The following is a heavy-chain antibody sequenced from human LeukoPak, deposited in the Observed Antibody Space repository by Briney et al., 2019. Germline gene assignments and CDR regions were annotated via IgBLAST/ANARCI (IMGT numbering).Heavy chain of an antibody. J-gene: IGHJ4*02. V-gene: IGHV4-39*01. CDR1: GGSINSSSRNSYY. Sequence: PSETLSLTCTVSGGSINSSSRNSYYWGWIRQPPGKGLEWVGGIYYSGTTYYSPSLKSRVTISVDTSKNQFSLRLSSVTAADTAVYYCARGYYGGAVDSWGQGILVIVSS. CDR2: IYYSGTT. CDR3: ARGYYGGAVDS. D-gene: IGHD3-16*01.